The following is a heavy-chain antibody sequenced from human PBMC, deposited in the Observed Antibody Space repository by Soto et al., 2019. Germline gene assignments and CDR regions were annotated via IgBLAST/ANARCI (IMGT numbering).Heavy chain of an antibody. CDR2: IYYSGST. CDR3: AKGGVDTAMVPFDY. Sequence: PSETLSLTCTVSGGSISSFYWSWIRQPPGKGLEWIGYIYYSGSTNYNPSLKSRVTISVDTSKNQFSLKLSSVTAADTAVYYCAKGGVDTAMVPFDYWGQGTLVTVSS. CDR1: GGSISSFY. V-gene: IGHV4-59*01. D-gene: IGHD5-18*01. J-gene: IGHJ4*02.